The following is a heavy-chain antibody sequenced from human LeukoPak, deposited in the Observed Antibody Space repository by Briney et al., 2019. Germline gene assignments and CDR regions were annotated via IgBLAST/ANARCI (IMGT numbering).Heavy chain of an antibody. J-gene: IGHJ4*02. CDR3: ARGGYCSGGSCYSDSDY. CDR1: GGSISSYY. V-gene: IGHV4-4*07. D-gene: IGHD2-15*01. CDR2: IYTGGST. Sequence: SETLSLTCTVYGGSISSYYWSWIRQPAGKGLEWIGRIYTGGSTNYNPSLKSRVTMSVDTSKNQFSLKLSSVTAADTAVYYCARGGYCSGGSCYSDSDYWGQGTLVTVSS.